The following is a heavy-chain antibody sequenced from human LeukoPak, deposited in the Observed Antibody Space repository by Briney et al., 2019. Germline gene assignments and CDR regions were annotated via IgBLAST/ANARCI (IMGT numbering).Heavy chain of an antibody. D-gene: IGHD4-17*01. CDR1: GFTFSSYG. V-gene: IGHV3-30*18. CDR2: ISYDGSNK. CDR3: AKEDDYGDYYYGMDV. J-gene: IGHJ6*02. Sequence: PGRSLRLSCAASGFTFSSYGMHWVRQAPGKGLEWVAVISYDGSNKYYADSVKGRFTISRDNSKNTLYLQMNSLRAEDTAVYYCAKEDDYGDYYYGMDVWGQATTVTVSS.